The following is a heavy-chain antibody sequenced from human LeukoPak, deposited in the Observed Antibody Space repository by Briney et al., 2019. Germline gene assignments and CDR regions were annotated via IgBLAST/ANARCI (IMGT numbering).Heavy chain of an antibody. J-gene: IGHJ2*01. V-gene: IGHV4-31*03. CDR1: GGSISSGGYY. CDR2: IYYSGST. CDR3: ARVKLYWYFDL. Sequence: SETLSLTCTISGGSISSGGYYWSWIRQHPGKGLEWIGYIYYSGSTYYNPSLKSRVTISVDTSKNQFSLKLSSVTAADTAVYYCARVKLYWYFDLWGRGTLVTVSS.